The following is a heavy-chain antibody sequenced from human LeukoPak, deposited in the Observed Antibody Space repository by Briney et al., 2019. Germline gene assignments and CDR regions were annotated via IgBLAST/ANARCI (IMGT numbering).Heavy chain of an antibody. CDR3: ARDSAALYAIDI. J-gene: IGHJ3*02. D-gene: IGHD3-3*02. CDR2: IIPILGIA. Sequence: SVKVSCKASGGTFSSYAISWVRQAPGQGLEWMGRIIPILGIANYAQKFQGRVTITADKSTSTAYMELSSLRSEDTAVYYCARDSAALYAIDIWSQGTMVTVYS. CDR1: GGTFSSYA. V-gene: IGHV1-69*04.